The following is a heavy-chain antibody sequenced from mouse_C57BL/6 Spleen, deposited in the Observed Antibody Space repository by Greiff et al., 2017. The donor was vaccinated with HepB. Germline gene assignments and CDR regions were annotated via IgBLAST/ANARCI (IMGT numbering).Heavy chain of an antibody. V-gene: IGHV1-72*01. CDR1: GYTFTSYW. Sequence: QVQLKQPGAELVKPGASVKLSCKASGYTFTSYWMHWVKQRPGRGLEWIGRIDPNSGGTKYNEKFKSKATLTVDKPSSTAYMQLSSLTSEDSAVYYCARGGYSKNLYWYFEVWGTGTTVTVSS. CDR3: ARGGYSKNLYWYFEV. J-gene: IGHJ1*03. CDR2: IDPNSGGT. D-gene: IGHD2-5*01.